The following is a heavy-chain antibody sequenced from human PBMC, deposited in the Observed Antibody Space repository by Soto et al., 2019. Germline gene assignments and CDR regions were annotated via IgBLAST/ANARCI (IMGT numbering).Heavy chain of an antibody. CDR3: ARAASRLAVAGLDAFDI. CDR1: GYTFTGYY. CDR2: INPNSGGT. V-gene: IGHV1-2*04. J-gene: IGHJ3*02. D-gene: IGHD6-19*01. Sequence: QVQLVQSGAEVKKPGASVKVSCKASGYTFTGYYMHWVRQAPGQGLEWMGWINPNSGGTNYAQKFQGWVTMTRDTSISXXYMELSRLRSDDTAVYYCARAASRLAVAGLDAFDIWGQGTMVTVSS.